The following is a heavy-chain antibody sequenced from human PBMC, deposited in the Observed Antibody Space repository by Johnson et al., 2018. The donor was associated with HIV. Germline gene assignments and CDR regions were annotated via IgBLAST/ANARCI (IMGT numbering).Heavy chain of an antibody. CDR3: ARGPKNPGLDACDI. CDR1: GFTFSSYA. Sequence: VQLVESGGSVVRPGGSLRLSCAASGFTFSSYAMSWVRQAPGKGLEWVSYISSSGSTIYYADSVKGRFTISRDNAKNSLYLQMNSLRAEDTAVYYCARGPKNPGLDACDIWGQGTVVTVSS. D-gene: IGHD1-14*01. J-gene: IGHJ3*02. CDR2: ISSSGSTI. V-gene: IGHV3-48*04.